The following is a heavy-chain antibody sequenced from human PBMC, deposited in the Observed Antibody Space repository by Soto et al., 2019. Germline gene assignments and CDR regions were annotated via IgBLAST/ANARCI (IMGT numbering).Heavy chain of an antibody. J-gene: IGHJ4*02. V-gene: IGHV3-23*01. Sequence: PGGSLRLSCAASGFTFSSYAMSWVRQAPGKGLEWVSAISGSGGSTYYADSVKGRFTISRGNSKNTLYLQMNSLRAEDTAVYYCAKDLAPFGVAVHADYWGQGTLVTVSS. CDR1: GFTFSSYA. CDR2: ISGSGGST. D-gene: IGHD3-3*01. CDR3: AKDLAPFGVAVHADY.